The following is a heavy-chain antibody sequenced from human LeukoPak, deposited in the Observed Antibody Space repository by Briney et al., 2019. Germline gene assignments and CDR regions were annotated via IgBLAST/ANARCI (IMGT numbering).Heavy chain of an antibody. CDR3: ARDFYGDYGCWDV. D-gene: IGHD4-17*01. V-gene: IGHV3-11*04. CDR2: ISSGGGTI. J-gene: IGHJ6*04. Sequence: PGGPLRLSCAASGFTFSDYQMNWIRQAPGKGLEWVSIISSGGGTIYYADSVKGRFTMSRDNARNSLYLQMNSLRAEDTAVYYCARDFYGDYGCWDVWGKGTTVTVSS. CDR1: GFTFSDYQ.